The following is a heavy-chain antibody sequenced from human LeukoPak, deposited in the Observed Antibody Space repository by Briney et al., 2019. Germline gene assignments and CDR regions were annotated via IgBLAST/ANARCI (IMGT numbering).Heavy chain of an antibody. V-gene: IGHV1-2*02. J-gene: IGHJ4*02. Sequence: ASVKVSCKASGYTFTGYYMHWVRQAPGQGLEWMGWINPNSGATNYAQKFQGRVTMTRDTSISTAYMELSRLISDDTAVYYCARVPLLNIAAAGFDYWGQGTLVTVSS. CDR2: INPNSGAT. CDR1: GYTFTGYY. CDR3: ARVPLLNIAAAGFDY. D-gene: IGHD6-13*01.